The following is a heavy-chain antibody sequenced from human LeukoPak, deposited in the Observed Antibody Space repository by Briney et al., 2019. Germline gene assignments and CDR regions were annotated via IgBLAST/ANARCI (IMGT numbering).Heavy chain of an antibody. J-gene: IGHJ6*03. D-gene: IGHD3-3*01. CDR2: IYYSGST. CDR1: GGSISSSSYY. Sequence: SETLSLTCTVSGGSISSSSYYWGWIRQPPGKGLEWIGSIYYSGSTYYNPSLKSRVTISVDTSKNQFSLKLSSVTAADTAVYYCARLYYDFWSGYSHYMDVWGTGTTVTVSS. CDR3: ARLYYDFWSGYSHYMDV. V-gene: IGHV4-39*01.